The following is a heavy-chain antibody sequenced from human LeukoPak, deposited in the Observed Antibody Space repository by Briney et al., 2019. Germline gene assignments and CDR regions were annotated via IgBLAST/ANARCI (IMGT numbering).Heavy chain of an antibody. Sequence: SETLSLTCAVYGGSFSGYYWTWIRQAPGKGLEWIGEINHSGSTNYNPSLKRRVTISVDTSKNQFSLKLSSVTAADTAVYYCARGIVLMVYATFDYWGQGTLVAVSS. D-gene: IGHD2-8*01. J-gene: IGHJ4*02. CDR2: INHSGST. CDR3: ARGIVLMVYATFDY. V-gene: IGHV4-34*01. CDR1: GGSFSGYY.